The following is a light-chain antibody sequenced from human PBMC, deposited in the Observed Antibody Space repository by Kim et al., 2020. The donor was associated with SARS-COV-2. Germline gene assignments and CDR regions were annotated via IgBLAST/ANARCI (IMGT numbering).Light chain of an antibody. V-gene: IGKV3-20*01. CDR1: QSVSSNF. CDR3: QQYGRSPLT. CDR2: GAS. J-gene: IGKJ4*01. Sequence: EIVLTQSPGTLSLSPGERATLSCRASQSVSSNFLTWYQQKPGQAPRLLIYGASTRATGIPDRVSGSGSGTDFTLTINSLEPEDFAVYYCQQYGRSPLTFGGGTKVDIK.